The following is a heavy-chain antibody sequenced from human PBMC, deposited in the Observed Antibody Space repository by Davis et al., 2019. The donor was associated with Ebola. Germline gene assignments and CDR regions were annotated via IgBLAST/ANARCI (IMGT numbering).Heavy chain of an antibody. V-gene: IGHV4-31*03. D-gene: IGHD3-10*01. J-gene: IGHJ6*02. CDR3: ARDLRYYYYGMDV. CDR1: GGSISSGGYY. CDR2: IYYSGST. Sequence: SEILSLTCTVSGGSISSGGYYWSWIRQHPGKGLERIGYIYYSGSTYYNPSLKSRVTISVDTSKNQFSLKLSSVTAADTAVYYCARDLRYYYYGMDVWGQGTTVTVSS.